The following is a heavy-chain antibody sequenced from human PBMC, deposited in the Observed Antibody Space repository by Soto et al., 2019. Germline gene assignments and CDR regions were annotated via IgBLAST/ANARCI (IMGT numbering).Heavy chain of an antibody. CDR2: INHSGST. Sequence: SETLSLTCAVYGGSFSGYYWSWIRQPPGKGLEWIGEINHSGSTNYNPSLKSRVTISVDTSKNQFSLKLSSVTAADTAVYYCARGTGTGLWYYYYYMDVWGKGTTVTVSS. J-gene: IGHJ6*03. V-gene: IGHV4-34*01. D-gene: IGHD1-7*01. CDR3: ARGTGTGLWYYYYYMDV. CDR1: GGSFSGYY.